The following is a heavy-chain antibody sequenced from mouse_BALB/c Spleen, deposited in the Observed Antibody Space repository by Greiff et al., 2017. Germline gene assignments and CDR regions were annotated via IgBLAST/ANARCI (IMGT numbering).Heavy chain of an antibody. CDR1: GDSITSGY. V-gene: IGHV3-8*02. CDR2: ISYSGST. Sequence: VQLQQSGPSLVKPSQTLSLTCSVTGDSITSGYWNWIRKFPGNKLEYMGYISYSGSTYYNPSLKSRISITRDTSKNQYYLQLNSVTTEDTATYYCARSATMITTGFAYWGQGTLVTVSA. D-gene: IGHD2-4*01. CDR3: ARSATMITTGFAY. J-gene: IGHJ3*01.